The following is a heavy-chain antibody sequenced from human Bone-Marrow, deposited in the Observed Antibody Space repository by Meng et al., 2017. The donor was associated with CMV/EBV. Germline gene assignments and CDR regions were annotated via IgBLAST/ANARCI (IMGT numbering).Heavy chain of an antibody. CDR3: ASDYCETTTCYI. J-gene: IGHJ4*02. Sequence: SVKVPCKASGYTFTGYYMHWVRQAPGQGLEWMGWINPDSGGTNYAQNFQGRVTMTRDTSISTAYMELSRLRSDDTAVYYCASDYCETTTCYIWGQGTLVTVSS. V-gene: IGHV1-2*02. CDR2: INPDSGGT. D-gene: IGHD2-2*02. CDR1: GYTFTGYY.